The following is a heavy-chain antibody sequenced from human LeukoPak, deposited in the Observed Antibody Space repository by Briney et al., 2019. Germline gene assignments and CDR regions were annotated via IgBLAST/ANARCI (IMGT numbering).Heavy chain of an antibody. J-gene: IGHJ4*02. Sequence: GGSLRLSCAASGFTFSSYWMNWARQAPGKGLEWVASINHNGNVNYYVDSVKGRFTISRDNAKNSLYLQMNSLRAEDTAVYYCARRYFDYWGQGTLVTVSS. CDR3: ARRYFDY. V-gene: IGHV3-7*01. CDR1: GFTFSSYW. CDR2: INHNGNVN.